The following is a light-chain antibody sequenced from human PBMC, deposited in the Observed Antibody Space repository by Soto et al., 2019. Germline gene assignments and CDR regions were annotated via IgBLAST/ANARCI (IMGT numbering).Light chain of an antibody. CDR3: QQYDNFPRAIN. CDR1: QSISSW. CDR2: AAS. Sequence: DIQMTQSPSTLSASVGDRVTITCRASQSISSWLAWYQQKPGKAPKLLIYAASSLESGVPSRFSGSGSGTDFTFTISSLQPEDIATYYCQQYDNFPRAINFGQGTRLEIK. J-gene: IGKJ5*01. V-gene: IGKV1-5*01.